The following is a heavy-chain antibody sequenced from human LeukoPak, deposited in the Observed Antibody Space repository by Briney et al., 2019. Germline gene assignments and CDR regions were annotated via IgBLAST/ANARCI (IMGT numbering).Heavy chain of an antibody. CDR2: INSDGSST. CDR1: GFTFSSYW. V-gene: IGHV3-74*01. CDR3: ARTGIAARPTVWFDP. D-gene: IGHD6-6*01. J-gene: IGHJ5*02. Sequence: GGSLRLSCAASGFTFSSYWMHWVRQAPGKGLVWVSHINSDGSSTNYADSVKGRFTISRDNAKNTLYLQMNSLRAEDTAVYYCARTGIAARPTVWFDPWGEGTLVTVSS.